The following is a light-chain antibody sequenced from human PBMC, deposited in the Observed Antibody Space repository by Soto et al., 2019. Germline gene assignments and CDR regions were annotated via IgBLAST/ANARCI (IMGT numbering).Light chain of an antibody. Sequence: QSALTQPASVSGSPGQSITISCTGTSSDVGASNYVSWYQQHPGKAPKLMIYEVRNRPSGVSNRFAGSKSANTASLTISGLQAEDEADYYCSSYTTSSTLGVFGGGTKLTLL. CDR2: EVR. CDR3: SSYTTSSTLGV. CDR1: SSDVGASNY. V-gene: IGLV2-14*01. J-gene: IGLJ3*02.